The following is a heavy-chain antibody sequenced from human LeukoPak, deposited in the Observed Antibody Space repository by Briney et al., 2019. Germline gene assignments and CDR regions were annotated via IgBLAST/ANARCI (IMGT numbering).Heavy chain of an antibody. Sequence: SETLSLTCAVYGGSFSGYYWSWIRQPPGKGLEWIGEINHSGSTNYNPSLKSRVTISVDTSKNQFSLKLSSVTAADTAVYYCARHRWTLYYFDYWGQGTLVTVPS. CDR3: ARHRWTLYYFDY. CDR1: GGSFSGYY. CDR2: INHSGST. J-gene: IGHJ4*02. D-gene: IGHD3/OR15-3a*01. V-gene: IGHV4-34*01.